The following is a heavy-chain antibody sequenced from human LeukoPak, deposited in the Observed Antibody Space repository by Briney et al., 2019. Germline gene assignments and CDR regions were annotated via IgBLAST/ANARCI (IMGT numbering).Heavy chain of an antibody. CDR3: ASRRGAVDGGSDY. J-gene: IGHJ4*02. Sequence: GGSLRLSCAASGFTFSSYSMNWVRPAPGKGLEWVSSISSSSYIYYADSLKGRFTISRDNAKNSLYLQMNSLRAEDTPGYYCASRRGAVDGGSDYWGQGTLVTVSS. V-gene: IGHV3-21*01. CDR1: GFTFSSYS. D-gene: IGHD6-19*01. CDR2: ISSSSYI.